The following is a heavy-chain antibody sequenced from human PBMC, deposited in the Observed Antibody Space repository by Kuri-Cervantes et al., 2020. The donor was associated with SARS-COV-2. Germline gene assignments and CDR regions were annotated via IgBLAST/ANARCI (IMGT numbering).Heavy chain of an antibody. CDR1: GFTFSSYA. D-gene: IGHD6-13*01. CDR2: ISSGGSST. V-gene: IGHV3-23*03. CDR3: AKDIIAAAGMTIDY. Sequence: GESLKISCAASGFTFSSYAMSWVRQAPGKGLEWVSVISSGGSSTYYEDSVKGRFTISRDNSKNSLYLQMNSLRAEDTALCYCAKDIIAAAGMTIDYWGQGTLVTVSS. J-gene: IGHJ4*02.